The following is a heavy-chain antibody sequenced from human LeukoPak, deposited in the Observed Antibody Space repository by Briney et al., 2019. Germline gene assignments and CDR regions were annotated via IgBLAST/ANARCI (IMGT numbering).Heavy chain of an antibody. CDR3: ARDWYHAIDY. J-gene: IGHJ4*02. D-gene: IGHD2-2*01. Sequence: GGSLRLSCAASGFTFSNYVMYWVRQAPGKGLEYVAAVTSNGYSTYYANSVKGRFTISRDNAKNTLYLEMNSLRVEDTAVYYCARDWYHAIDYWGQGTLVTVSS. CDR1: GFTFSNYV. CDR2: VTSNGYST. V-gene: IGHV3-64*01.